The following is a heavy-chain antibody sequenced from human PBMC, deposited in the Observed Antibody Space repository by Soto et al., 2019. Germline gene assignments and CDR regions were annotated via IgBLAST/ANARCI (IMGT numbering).Heavy chain of an antibody. CDR1: GFTFSSYG. Sequence: GGSLRLSCAASGFTFSSYGMHWVRQAPGKGLEWVAVISYDGSNKYYADSVKGRFTISRDNSKNTLYLQMNSLRAEDTAVYYCAKVGATRTIDYWGQGTLVTVSS. CDR2: ISYDGSNK. V-gene: IGHV3-30*18. CDR3: AKVGATRTIDY. J-gene: IGHJ4*02. D-gene: IGHD1-26*01.